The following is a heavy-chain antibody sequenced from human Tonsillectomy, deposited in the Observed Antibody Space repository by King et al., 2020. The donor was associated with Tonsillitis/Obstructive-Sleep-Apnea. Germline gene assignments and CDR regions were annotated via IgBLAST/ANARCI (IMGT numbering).Heavy chain of an antibody. CDR3: AREAGTYPYYYYYMDV. CDR1: GFTVSSNY. V-gene: IGHV3-53*01. J-gene: IGHJ6*03. Sequence: VQLVESGGGLIQPWGSLRLSCAASGFTVSSNYISWVRQAPGKGLEWVSSIYSGGSPYYADSVKGRFTISRDNSKNTLYLQMSSLRAEDSAVYYCAREAGTYPYYYYYMDVWGKGTTVTVSS. D-gene: IGHD6-19*01. CDR2: IYSGGSP.